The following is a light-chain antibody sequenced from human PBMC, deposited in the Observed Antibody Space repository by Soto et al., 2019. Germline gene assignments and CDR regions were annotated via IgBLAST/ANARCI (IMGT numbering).Light chain of an antibody. CDR1: QGVTTY. J-gene: IGKJ5*01. CDR2: DVS. Sequence: TPSPRTRSLSERDCTTPFCMAGQGVTTYFAWYQQKSGQSPKLLIYDVSIRATGVPARFSGTGSGTDFTLTISGLQSEDFAIYFCQQNNNWPFSFGQGTRLEIK. V-gene: IGKV3-15*01. CDR3: QQNNNWPFS.